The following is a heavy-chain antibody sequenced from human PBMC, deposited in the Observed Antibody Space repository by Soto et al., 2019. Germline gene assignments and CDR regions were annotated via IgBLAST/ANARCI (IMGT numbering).Heavy chain of an antibody. J-gene: IGHJ3*02. D-gene: IGHD1-26*01. CDR3: AKDRMGAPRWDAFEI. Sequence: EVPLVESGGGVVQPGGSLRLSCVGSGLRFDDYAMHWVRQVPGKGLEWVAGISWHSVSLNYADSAKGRFTMSRDNAKNSLYLQMDSLKPEDTALYFCAKDRMGAPRWDAFEIWGQGTMVTVTS. CDR2: ISWHSVSL. CDR1: GLRFDDYA. V-gene: IGHV3-9*01.